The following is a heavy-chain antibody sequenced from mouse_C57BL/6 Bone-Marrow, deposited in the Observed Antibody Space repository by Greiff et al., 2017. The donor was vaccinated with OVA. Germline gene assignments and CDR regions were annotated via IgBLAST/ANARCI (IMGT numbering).Heavy chain of an antibody. J-gene: IGHJ2*01. CDR1: GYSFTSYY. Sequence: QVQLQQSGPELVKPGASVKISCKASGYSFTSYYIHWVKQRPGQGLEWIGWIYPGSGNTKYNETFKGKATLTADTSSSTAYMQLSSLTSEDSAVYYCARRDPYYFDYWGQGTTLTVSS. V-gene: IGHV1-66*01. CDR2: IYPGSGNT. D-gene: IGHD3-3*01. CDR3: ARRDPYYFDY.